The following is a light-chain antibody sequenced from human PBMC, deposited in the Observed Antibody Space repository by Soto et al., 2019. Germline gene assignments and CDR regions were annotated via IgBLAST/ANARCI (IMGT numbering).Light chain of an antibody. CDR2: TND. CDR1: SSNIGINT. CDR3: AAWDDNLDGPV. V-gene: IGLV1-44*01. Sequence: QSALTQPTSASGTPGQRVIISCSGSSSNIGINTVNWYQHFPGTAPKLLIYTNDQRPSGVPARFSGSRSATSASPAISGLQSEDEADYYCAAWDDNLDGPVFGGGTKVTVL. J-gene: IGLJ3*02.